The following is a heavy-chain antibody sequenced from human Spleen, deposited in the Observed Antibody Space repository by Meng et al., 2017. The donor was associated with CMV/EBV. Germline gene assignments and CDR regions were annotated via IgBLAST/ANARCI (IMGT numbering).Heavy chain of an antibody. V-gene: IGHV3-23*01. Sequence: ASGSTFTSYAMSWVRQAPGKGLEWVSAISGSGGSTYYADSVKGRFTISRDNSKNTLYLQMNSLRAEDTAVYYCAKSVSPTGSYYFDYWGQGTLVTISS. CDR2: ISGSGGST. D-gene: IGHD1-26*01. CDR3: AKSVSPTGSYYFDY. J-gene: IGHJ4*02. CDR1: GSTFTSYA.